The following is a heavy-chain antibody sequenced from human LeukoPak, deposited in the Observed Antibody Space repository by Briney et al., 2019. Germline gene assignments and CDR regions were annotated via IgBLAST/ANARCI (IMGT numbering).Heavy chain of an antibody. D-gene: IGHD3-10*01. Sequence: SGTLSLTCAVSGGSISSSNWWSWVRQPPGKGLEWIGEIYHSGSTNYNPSLKSRITISVDKSKNQFFLKLSSVTAADTAVYYCASPQTWFGEEDYFDYWGQGTLVTVSS. CDR1: GGSISSSNW. V-gene: IGHV4-4*02. CDR3: ASPQTWFGEEDYFDY. CDR2: IYHSGST. J-gene: IGHJ4*02.